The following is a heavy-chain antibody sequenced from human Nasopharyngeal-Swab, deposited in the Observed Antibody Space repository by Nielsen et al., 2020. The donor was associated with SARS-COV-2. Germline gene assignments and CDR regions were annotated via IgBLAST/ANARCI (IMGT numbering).Heavy chain of an antibody. CDR2: IYHSGST. J-gene: IGHJ1*01. CDR3: ARNSGDYASEYFHP. CDR1: GGSMRSDDYF. V-gene: IGHV4-30-4*01. Sequence: SETLPLTCTVSGGSMRSDDYFWTWIRQTPGKGLEWIGYIYHSGSTYYNPSLKSRVIISVDTSKNRFSLKLNSVTTADTAVYNCARNSGDYASEYFHPWGQGTLVTVSS. D-gene: IGHD4-17*01.